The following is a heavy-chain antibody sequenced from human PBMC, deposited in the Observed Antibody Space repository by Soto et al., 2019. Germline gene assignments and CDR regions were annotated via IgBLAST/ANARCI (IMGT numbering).Heavy chain of an antibody. D-gene: IGHD2-2*01. V-gene: IGHV4-31*03. CDR1: GGSISSDGYY. Sequence: SETLSLTCTVSGGSISSDGYYWSWIRPHPGQGLEWIGYIYYSGSTYSNPYLRRRVTISVDTSKNQFSLKMSSVTAADTAVYYCAREDSTTPCASLDYWGQGTLVTVSS. J-gene: IGHJ4*02. CDR3: AREDSTTPCASLDY. CDR2: IYYSGST.